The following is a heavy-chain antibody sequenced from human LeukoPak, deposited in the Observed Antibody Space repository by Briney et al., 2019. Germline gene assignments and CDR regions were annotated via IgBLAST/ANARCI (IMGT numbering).Heavy chain of an antibody. CDR1: EFIFSNYA. CDR2: ISGRGDTT. V-gene: IGHV3-23*01. CDR3: AKSSTRDAPLGYFDY. Sequence: PGGSLRLSCAASEFIFSNYAMNWVRQAPGKGLEWVAVISGRGDTTYFPDSVKGRLTISRDDSKNMVFLQMNSLRVEDTAIYYCAKSSTRDAPLGYFDYWGQGALVTVSS. J-gene: IGHJ4*02.